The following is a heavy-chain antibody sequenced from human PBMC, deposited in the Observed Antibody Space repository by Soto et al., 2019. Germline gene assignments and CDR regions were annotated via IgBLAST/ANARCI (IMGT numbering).Heavy chain of an antibody. CDR3: ASAAVTGTAGLDF. Sequence: ASVKVSCKASGYTFSGFYMHWVRQAPGQGLEWMGWINPNSGGTKSAEKFQGRVTMTRDTSISTAYMELSRLTSDDTAVYYCASAAVTGTAGLDFWGQGTQVTVAS. CDR2: INPNSGGT. V-gene: IGHV1-2*02. J-gene: IGHJ4*02. CDR1: GYTFSGFY. D-gene: IGHD6-19*01.